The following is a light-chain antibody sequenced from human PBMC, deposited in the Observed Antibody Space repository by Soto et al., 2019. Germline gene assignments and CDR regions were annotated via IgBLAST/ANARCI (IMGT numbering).Light chain of an antibody. J-gene: IGLJ2*01. CDR1: SSNIGNNY. Sequence: QSVLTQPPSVSSAPGQKVTISCSGSSSNIGNNYVSWYQQLPGTAPILLIYDNNKRPSGIPDRFSGSKSGTSATLGITGLQTGDEADYYCGTWDSRLSAGAVGGGTQLTVL. CDR2: DNN. V-gene: IGLV1-51*01. CDR3: GTWDSRLSAGA.